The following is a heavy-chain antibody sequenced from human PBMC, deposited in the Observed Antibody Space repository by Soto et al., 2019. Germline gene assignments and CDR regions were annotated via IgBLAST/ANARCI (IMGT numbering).Heavy chain of an antibody. V-gene: IGHV1-3*01. CDR2: INAANGNT. J-gene: IGHJ4*02. Sequence: ASVKVSCKASGYIFTNYAMHWVRQAPGQRLEWMGWINAANGNTKYSQKFQGRVTITTDTSASTAYMELSSLTSEDTAVYYCARDDSGFSGSHYIDYFNYWGQGALVTVSS. CDR1: GYIFTNYA. D-gene: IGHD1-26*01. CDR3: ARDDSGFSGSHYIDYFNY.